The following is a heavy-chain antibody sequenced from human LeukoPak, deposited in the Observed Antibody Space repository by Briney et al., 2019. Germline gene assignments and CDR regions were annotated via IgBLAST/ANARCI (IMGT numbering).Heavy chain of an antibody. V-gene: IGHV3-9*01. CDR2: ISWNSETI. D-gene: IGHD5-12*01. CDR3: AKGPTRDYDYWYYSDY. J-gene: IGHJ4*02. Sequence: PGGSLRLSCAASRFTFDDYAMHWVRQAPGKGLEWVSGISWNSETIGYADSVKGRFTISRDNAKNSLYLQMNSLRAEDTAIYYCAKGPTRDYDYWYYSDYWGQGTLVTVSS. CDR1: RFTFDDYA.